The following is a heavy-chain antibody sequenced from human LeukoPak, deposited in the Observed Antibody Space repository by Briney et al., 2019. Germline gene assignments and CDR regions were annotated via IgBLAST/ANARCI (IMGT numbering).Heavy chain of an antibody. V-gene: IGHV3-7*01. Sequence: GGSLRLSCAVSGVSIRGYWMSWVRQAPGKGLEWVANIKQDGSGRYYVDSVKGRFTISRDNAKNSVSLQMNSLRVEDTALYYCATDGGPFDNWGQGTLVAVSS. CDR2: IKQDGSGR. J-gene: IGHJ4*02. CDR1: GVSIRGYW. CDR3: ATDGGPFDN.